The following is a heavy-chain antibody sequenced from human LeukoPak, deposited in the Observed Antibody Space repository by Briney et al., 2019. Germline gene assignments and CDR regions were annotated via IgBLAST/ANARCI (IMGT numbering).Heavy chain of an antibody. D-gene: IGHD6-19*01. CDR1: GFTFSSYG. V-gene: IGHV3-33*06. CDR2: IWYDGSNK. CDR3: AKAPRIAVAGNSYYYYMDV. J-gene: IGHJ6*03. Sequence: GGSLRLSCAASGFTFSSYGMHWVRQAPGKGLEWGAVIWYDGSNKYYAESVKGRFTISRDNSKTTLYMQMNSLRAEDTAVYSCAKAPRIAVAGNSYYYYMDVWGKGTTVTVSS.